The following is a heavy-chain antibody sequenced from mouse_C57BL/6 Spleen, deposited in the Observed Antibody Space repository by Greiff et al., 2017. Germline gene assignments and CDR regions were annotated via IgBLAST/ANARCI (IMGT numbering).Heavy chain of an antibody. CDR2: IRNKANGYTT. CDR3: ARYTGREAFAY. J-gene: IGHJ3*01. CDR1: GFTFTDYY. V-gene: IGHV7-3*01. Sequence: DVKLQESGGGLVQPGGSLSLSCAASGFTFTDYYMSWVRQPPGKALEWLGFIRNKANGYTTEYSASVKGRFTISRDNSQSILYLQMNALRAEDSATYYCARYTGREAFAYWGQGTLVTVSA. D-gene: IGHD4-1*01.